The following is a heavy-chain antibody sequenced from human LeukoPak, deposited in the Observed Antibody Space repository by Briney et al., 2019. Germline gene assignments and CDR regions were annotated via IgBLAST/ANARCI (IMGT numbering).Heavy chain of an antibody. Sequence: ASVKVSCKASGYTFTGYYMHWVRQAPGQGLEWMGWINPNSGGTNYAQKFQGRVTMTRDTSISTAYMELSRLRSDDTAVYYCARDSGVGATPTAWGQGTLVTVPS. V-gene: IGHV1-2*02. D-gene: IGHD1-26*01. CDR1: GYTFTGYY. CDR2: INPNSGGT. CDR3: ARDSGVGATPTA. J-gene: IGHJ5*02.